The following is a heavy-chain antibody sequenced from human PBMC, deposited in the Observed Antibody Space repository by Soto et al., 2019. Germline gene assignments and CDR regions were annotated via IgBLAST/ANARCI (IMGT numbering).Heavy chain of an antibody. D-gene: IGHD5-18*01. CDR1: GFTFSSFA. J-gene: IGHJ4*02. V-gene: IGHV3-23*01. CDR3: AGPGYSSQDY. CDR2: ISGSGGDT. Sequence: EVQLLESGGGLGQPGGSLRLSCAASGFTFSSFALSWVRQAPGKGLEWVSAISGSGGDTDYADSVKGRFTISRDNSKHTLFLQMHGLRGEDTAVYYCAGPGYSSQDYWGQGTLVTVSS.